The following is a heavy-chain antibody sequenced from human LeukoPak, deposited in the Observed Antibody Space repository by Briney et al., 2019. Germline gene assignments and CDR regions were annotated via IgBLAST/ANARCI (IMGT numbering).Heavy chain of an antibody. CDR2: INHSGST. V-gene: IGHV4-34*01. J-gene: IGHJ6*02. CDR3: ARGITIFGVVRVPYYYYGMDV. CDR1: GGSFSGYY. D-gene: IGHD3-3*01. Sequence: SETLSLTCAVYGGSFSGYYWSWIRQPPGKGLEWIGEINHSGSTNYNPSLKSRVTISVDTSKNQFSLKLSSVTAADTAVYYCARGITIFGVVRVPYYYYGMDVWGQGTTVTVSS.